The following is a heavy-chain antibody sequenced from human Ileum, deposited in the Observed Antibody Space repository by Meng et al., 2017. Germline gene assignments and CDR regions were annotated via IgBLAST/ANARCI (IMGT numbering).Heavy chain of an antibody. D-gene: IGHD1-26*01. V-gene: IGHV3-7*01. CDR2: TNYDGTTR. Sequence: GESLKISCAASGFTFRIYWMTWVRRAPGKGLEWVANTNYDGTTRNYVDSVKGRFTISRDNAKNALFLQLNSLIADDTAVYYCARDIVGSASALDVWSQGTMVTVSS. CDR3: ARDIVGSASALDV. CDR1: GFTFRIYW. J-gene: IGHJ3*01.